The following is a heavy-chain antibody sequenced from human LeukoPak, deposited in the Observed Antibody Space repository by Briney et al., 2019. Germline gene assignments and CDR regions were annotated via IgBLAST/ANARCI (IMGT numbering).Heavy chain of an antibody. Sequence: TSETLSLTCAVYGGSFSGYYWSWIRQPPGKGLEWIGEINHSGSTNYNPSLKSRVTISVDTSKNQFSLKLSSVTAADTAVYHCARARLVPVWSGYYSYYYGMDVWGQGTTVTVSS. CDR1: GGSFSGYY. J-gene: IGHJ6*02. CDR3: ARARLVPVWSGYYSYYYGMDV. V-gene: IGHV4-34*01. CDR2: INHSGST. D-gene: IGHD3-3*01.